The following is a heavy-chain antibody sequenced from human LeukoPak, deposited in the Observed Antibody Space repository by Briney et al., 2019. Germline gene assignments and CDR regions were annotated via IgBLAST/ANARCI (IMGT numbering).Heavy chain of an antibody. J-gene: IGHJ5*02. CDR1: GFTFSSYA. CDR3: ERDRGGEFDP. V-gene: IGHV3-30*01. CDR2: ISYDVSNT. D-gene: IGHD3-16*01. Sequence: GGSLRLSCAASGFTFSSYAMHWVRQAPGQGLEWVAVISYDVSNTYYADSVKGRFTISRDNSKTTLYMQMNSLRAEDTAVYYCERDRGGEFDPWGQGTLVTVSS.